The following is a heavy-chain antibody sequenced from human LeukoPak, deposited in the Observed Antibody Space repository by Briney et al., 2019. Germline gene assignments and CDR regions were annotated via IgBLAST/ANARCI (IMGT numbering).Heavy chain of an antibody. V-gene: IGHV3-33*01. D-gene: IGHD6-19*01. CDR1: GFTFSSYG. J-gene: IGHJ4*02. Sequence: GGSLRLSCAASGFTFSSYGMHWVRQASGKGLEWVAVIWYDGSNKYYADSVKGRFTISRDNSKNTLYLQMNSLRAEDTAVYYCASSSGWYGFIDYWGQGTLVTVSS. CDR2: IWYDGSNK. CDR3: ASSSGWYGFIDY.